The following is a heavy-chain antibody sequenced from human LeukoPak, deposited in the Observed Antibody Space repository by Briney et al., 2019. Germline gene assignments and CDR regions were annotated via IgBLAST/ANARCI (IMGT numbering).Heavy chain of an antibody. CDR1: GGTFSSYA. D-gene: IGHD3-10*01. V-gene: IGHV1-69*04. CDR2: IIPILGIA. J-gene: IGHJ4*02. Sequence: SVKVSCKASGGTFSSYAISWVRQAPGQGLEWMGRIIPILGIANYAQKFQGRVTITADKSTSTAYMELSSLRSEDTAVYYCARDLYYYGSGSYKFDYWGQGALVTVSS. CDR3: ARDLYYYGSGSYKFDY.